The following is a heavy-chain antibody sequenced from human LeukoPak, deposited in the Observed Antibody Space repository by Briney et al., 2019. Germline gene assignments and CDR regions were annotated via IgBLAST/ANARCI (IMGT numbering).Heavy chain of an antibody. CDR3: ARAARLYYYYYYMDV. D-gene: IGHD6-6*01. V-gene: IGHV4-39*01. Sequence: SETLSLTCTVSGGSISSSSYYWGWIRQPPGKGLEWIGSIYYSGSTYYNPSLKSRVTISVDTSKNQFSLQLNSVTPEDTAVYYCARAARLYYYYYYMDVWGKGTTVTVSS. J-gene: IGHJ6*03. CDR1: GGSISSSSYY. CDR2: IYYSGST.